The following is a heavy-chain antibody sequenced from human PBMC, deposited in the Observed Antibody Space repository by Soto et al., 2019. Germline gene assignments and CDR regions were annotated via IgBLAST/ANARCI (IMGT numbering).Heavy chain of an antibody. J-gene: IGHJ4*02. CDR2: ISWNSGTT. D-gene: IGHD2-8*01. CDR1: GFTFDNYA. Sequence: EVQLVESGGDLVQPGRSLRLSCAASGFTFDNYAMHWVRQVPGKAPEWGAGISWNSGTTGDADSVQGRFTISRGSARNSPYLQMNSLRTEDTALDYCAKDVRDLWWGGGYFENWGQGTPVTVSS. V-gene: IGHV3-9*01. CDR3: AKDVRDLWWGGGYFEN.